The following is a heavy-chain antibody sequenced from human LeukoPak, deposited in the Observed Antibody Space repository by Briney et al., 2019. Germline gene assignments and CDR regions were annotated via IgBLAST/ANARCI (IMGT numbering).Heavy chain of an antibody. CDR2: IRYDGSNK. CDR3: AKGRGDVYKYPLLFDH. J-gene: IGHJ4*02. D-gene: IGHD5-24*01. Sequence: GGSLRLSCAASGFTFSSYGMHWVRQAPGKGLEWVAFIRYDGSNKYYADSVKGRFTISRDNSKNTLYLQMNSLRAEDTAVYYCAKGRGDVYKYPLLFDHWGQGTLVTVSS. CDR1: GFTFSSYG. V-gene: IGHV3-30*02.